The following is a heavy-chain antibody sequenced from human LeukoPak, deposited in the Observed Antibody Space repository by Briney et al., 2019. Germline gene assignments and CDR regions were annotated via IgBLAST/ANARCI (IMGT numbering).Heavy chain of an antibody. CDR2: IYYSGST. J-gene: IGHJ3*02. CDR3: ARGPPQLKKAFDI. D-gene: IGHD2-2*01. V-gene: IGHV4-59*12. Sequence: PSETLSLTCTVSGGSISSYYWSWIRQPPGKGLEWIGYIYYSGSTNYNPSLKSRVTMSVDTSKNQFSLKLSSVTAADTAVYYCARGPPQLKKAFDIWGQGTMVTVSS. CDR1: GGSISSYY.